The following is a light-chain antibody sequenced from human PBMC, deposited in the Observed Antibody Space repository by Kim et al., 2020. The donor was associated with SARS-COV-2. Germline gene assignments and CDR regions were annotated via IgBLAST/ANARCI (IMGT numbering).Light chain of an antibody. CDR1: SLRSYY. Sequence: SSELPQDPAVSVALGQTVRITCQGDSLRSYYATWYQQKPGQAPKVVIYGKDNRPSGIPDRFSGSSSGNTAYLTITGTQAGDEADYYCNSRDSNDNVVFGGGTKGTVL. CDR3: NSRDSNDNVV. V-gene: IGLV3-19*01. J-gene: IGLJ2*01. CDR2: GKD.